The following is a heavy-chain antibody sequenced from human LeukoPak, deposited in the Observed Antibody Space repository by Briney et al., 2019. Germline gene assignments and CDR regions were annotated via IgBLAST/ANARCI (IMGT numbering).Heavy chain of an antibody. Sequence: PGGSLRLSCAASGFTLSSYSMNWVRQAPGKGLEWVSFISSSSSYIYYTDSVKGRFTISRDNAKNSLYLQLNSLRAEDTALYYCARGEWSSSPFDYWGQGTLVTVSS. CDR2: ISSSSSYI. CDR3: ARGEWSSSPFDY. CDR1: GFTLSSYS. V-gene: IGHV3-21*01. J-gene: IGHJ4*02. D-gene: IGHD6-6*01.